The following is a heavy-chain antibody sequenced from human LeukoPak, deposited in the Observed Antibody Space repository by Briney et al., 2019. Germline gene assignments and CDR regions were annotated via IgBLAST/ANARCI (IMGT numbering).Heavy chain of an antibody. Sequence: PSETLSLTCTVSGGSISSYYWSWIRQPQGKGLEWIGYIYYSGSTNYNPSLKSRVTISVDTSKNQFSLKLSSVTAADTAVYYCARDRAADYGDYYFDYWGQGTLVTVSS. V-gene: IGHV4-59*13. CDR3: ARDRAADYGDYYFDY. CDR1: GGSISSYY. CDR2: IYYSGST. D-gene: IGHD4-17*01. J-gene: IGHJ4*02.